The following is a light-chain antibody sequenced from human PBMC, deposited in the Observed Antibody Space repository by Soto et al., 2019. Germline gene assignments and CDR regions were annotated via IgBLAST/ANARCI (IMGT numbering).Light chain of an antibody. CDR2: ANT. V-gene: IGLV1-40*01. J-gene: IGLJ3*02. Sequence: QSVLTQPPSVSGAPGQRVTISCTGSSSNIGAVFDVHWYQQLPGTAPKLLIYANTHRPSGVPDRFSGSKSGTSASLAITGLQAEDEADYYCQSYDNSLSAWVFGGGTKLTVL. CDR3: QSYDNSLSAWV. CDR1: SSNIGAVFD.